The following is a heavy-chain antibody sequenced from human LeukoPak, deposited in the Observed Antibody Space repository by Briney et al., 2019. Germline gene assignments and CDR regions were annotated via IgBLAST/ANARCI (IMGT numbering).Heavy chain of an antibody. D-gene: IGHD3-22*01. CDR2: FYYSGST. Sequence: SETLSLTCTVSGGSISSYYWSWIRQPPRKGLEWIGYFYYSGSTNYNPSLRSRATISVDTSKNQFSLKLSSVTAADTAVFYCAREGDSSGYYNYWRQGTLVTVSS. CDR1: GGSISSYY. J-gene: IGHJ4*02. V-gene: IGHV4-59*01. CDR3: AREGDSSGYYNY.